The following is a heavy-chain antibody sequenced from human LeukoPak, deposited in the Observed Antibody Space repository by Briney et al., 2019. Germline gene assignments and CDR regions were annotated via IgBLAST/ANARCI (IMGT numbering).Heavy chain of an antibody. Sequence: SETLSLTCTVSGGSISSSDHYWGWVRQPPGKGLEWIGSIYYSGTTDYNPSLKSRVTISVDTSKNQFSLKLSSVTAADTAFYYCARRLWEAARHFDYWGQGTLVTVSS. V-gene: IGHV4-39*01. J-gene: IGHJ4*02. CDR2: IYYSGTT. CDR3: ARRLWEAARHFDY. D-gene: IGHD6-6*01. CDR1: GGSISSSDHY.